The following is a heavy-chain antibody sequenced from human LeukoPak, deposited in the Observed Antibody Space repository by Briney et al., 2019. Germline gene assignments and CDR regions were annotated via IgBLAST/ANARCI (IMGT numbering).Heavy chain of an antibody. Sequence: GGSLRLSCAASGFTFNNAWMYWVRQAPGKGLEWVGRIKSKTDGETTDYAAPVRGRFTISRDASKNTPYLQMYSLRTEDTALYYCATDTGCSGGSCYWAFDYWGQGTLVTVSS. CDR3: ATDTGCSGGSCYWAFDY. D-gene: IGHD2-15*01. CDR1: GFTFNNAW. CDR2: IKSKTDGETT. V-gene: IGHV3-15*01. J-gene: IGHJ4*02.